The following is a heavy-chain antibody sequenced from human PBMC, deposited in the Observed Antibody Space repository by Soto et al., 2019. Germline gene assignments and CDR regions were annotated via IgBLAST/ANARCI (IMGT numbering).Heavy chain of an antibody. V-gene: IGHV1-69*13. Sequence: GASVKVSCKASGGTFSSYAISWVRQAPGQGLEWMGGIIPIFGTANYAQKFQGRVTITADESTSTAYMELSSLRSEDTAVYYCARDYGDYPPNWFDPWAQGTLVTVSS. D-gene: IGHD4-17*01. CDR1: GGTFSSYA. J-gene: IGHJ5*02. CDR2: IIPIFGTA. CDR3: ARDYGDYPPNWFDP.